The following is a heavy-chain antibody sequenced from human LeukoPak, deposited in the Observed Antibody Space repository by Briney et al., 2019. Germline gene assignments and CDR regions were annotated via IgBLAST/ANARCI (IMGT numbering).Heavy chain of an antibody. CDR2: IDTDGTYI. J-gene: IGHJ3*01. V-gene: IGHV3-21*04. CDR1: GFTFSNSD. CDR3: TREGVYSPDGSGYHRDAF. Sequence: GGSLRLSCAASGFTFSNSDMNWVRQAPGKGLEWISSIDTDGTYIHYADSVKGRFTISRDNARNSLFLQLNSLRSEDTAVYYCTREGVYSPDGSGYHRDAFWGQGTVVTVSS. D-gene: IGHD3-22*01.